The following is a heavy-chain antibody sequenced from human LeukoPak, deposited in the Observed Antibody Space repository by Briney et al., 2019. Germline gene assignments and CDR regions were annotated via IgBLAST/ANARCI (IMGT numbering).Heavy chain of an antibody. V-gene: IGHV4-59*01. Sequence: SETLSLTCTVSGGSISSYYWSWIRQPPGKGLEWIGYIYYSGSTNSNPSLESRVTLSVDTSKNQFSLKLSSVTAADTAVYYCARDYGAFGGVVALGGMDVWGQGTTVTVSS. CDR2: IYYSGST. J-gene: IGHJ6*02. CDR3: ARDYGAFGGVVALGGMDV. D-gene: IGHD3-16*02. CDR1: GGSISSYY.